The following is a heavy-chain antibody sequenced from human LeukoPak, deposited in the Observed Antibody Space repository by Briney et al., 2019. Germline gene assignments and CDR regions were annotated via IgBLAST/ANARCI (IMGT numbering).Heavy chain of an antibody. CDR2: INPNSGGT. CDR1: GYTFTGYY. V-gene: IGHV1-2*02. Sequence: PWASVKVSCKASGYTFTGYYMHWVRQAPGQGLEWMGWINPNSGGTNYAQKFQGRVTMTRDTSISTAYMELSRLRSDDTAVYYCARVPIVVVPAEWTDYWGQGTLVTVSS. J-gene: IGHJ4*02. D-gene: IGHD2-2*01. CDR3: ARVPIVVVPAEWTDY.